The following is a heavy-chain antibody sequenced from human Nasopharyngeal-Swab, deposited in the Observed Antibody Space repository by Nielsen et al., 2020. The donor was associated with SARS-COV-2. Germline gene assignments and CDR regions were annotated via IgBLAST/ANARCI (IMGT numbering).Heavy chain of an antibody. V-gene: IGHV1-69*06. CDR3: ARGGFSGSYSPYYYYGMDV. Sequence: WVRQAPGQGLEWMGGIIPIFGTANYAQKFQGRVTITADKSTSTAYMELSSLRSEDTAVYYCARGGFSGSYSPYYYYGMDVWGQGTTVTVSS. D-gene: IGHD3-10*01. CDR2: IIPIFGTA. J-gene: IGHJ6*02.